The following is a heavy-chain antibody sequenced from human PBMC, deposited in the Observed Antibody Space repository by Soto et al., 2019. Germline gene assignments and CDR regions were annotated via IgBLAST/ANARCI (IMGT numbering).Heavy chain of an antibody. CDR1: GFTLSSYE. J-gene: IGHJ4*02. CDR3: ARLNSIAAERRLDY. Sequence: PGGSLRLSCAASGFTLSSYEMNWVRQAPGKGLEWVSYISSSGSTIYYADSVKGRFTISRDNAKNSLYLQMNSLRAEDTAVYYCARLNSIAAERRLDYWGQGTLVTVSS. CDR2: ISSSGSTI. V-gene: IGHV3-48*03. D-gene: IGHD6-13*01.